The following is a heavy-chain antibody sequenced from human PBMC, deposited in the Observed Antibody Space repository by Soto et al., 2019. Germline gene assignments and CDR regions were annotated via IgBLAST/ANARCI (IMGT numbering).Heavy chain of an antibody. V-gene: IGHV3-66*01. Sequence: GGSLRLSCAASGFTVSSNYMSWVRQAPGKGLEWVSVIYSGGSTYYADSVKGRFTISRDNSKNTLYLQMNSLRAEDTAVYYCAMPTTMLFPHNYYYYMDVWGKGTTVTVSS. CDR2: IYSGGST. CDR3: AMPTTMLFPHNYYYYMDV. CDR1: GFTVSSNY. J-gene: IGHJ6*03. D-gene: IGHD2-21*01.